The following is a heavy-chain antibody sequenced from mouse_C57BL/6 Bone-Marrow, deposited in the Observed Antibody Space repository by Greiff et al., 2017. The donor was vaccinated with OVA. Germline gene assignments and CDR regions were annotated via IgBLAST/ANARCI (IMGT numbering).Heavy chain of an antibody. J-gene: IGHJ4*01. D-gene: IGHD1-1*01. CDR3: ARRTPTVVATDAMDY. Sequence: VQLQQSGPELVKPGASVKIPCKASGYTFTDYNMDWVKQSHGKSLEWIGDINPNNGGTIYNQKFKGKATLTVDKSSSTAYMELRSLTSEDTAVYYCARRTPTVVATDAMDYWGQGTSVTVSS. CDR1: GYTFTDYN. CDR2: INPNNGGT. V-gene: IGHV1-18*01.